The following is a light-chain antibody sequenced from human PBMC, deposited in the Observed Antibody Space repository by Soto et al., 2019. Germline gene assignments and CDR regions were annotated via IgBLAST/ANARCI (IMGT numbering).Light chain of an antibody. V-gene: IGLV2-23*01. CDR3: CSYAGSSTVYV. CDR2: EGN. J-gene: IGLJ1*01. Sequence: QSALTQPASGSGSPGQSITISCTGTSSDFGSYNLVSWYQQRPGQAPKLIIYEGNKRPSGVSNRFSASKSANTASLTISGLQAEDEADYYCCSYAGSSTVYVFGTGTKVTVL. CDR1: SSDFGSYNL.